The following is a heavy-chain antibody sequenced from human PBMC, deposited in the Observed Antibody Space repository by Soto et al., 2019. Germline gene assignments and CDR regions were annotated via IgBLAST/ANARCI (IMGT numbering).Heavy chain of an antibody. CDR1: GDNFNNDW. Sequence: EVQLVQSGAEVKKPGESLKITCKGSGDNFNNDWIGWVRQLPGKGLEWMGIIYPGDSDTRYSTSFHGQVTISADKSISTAYLQWSSLKASDTAMYYCARRGGEDRRFDYWGQGTLVTVSS. CDR2: IYPGDSDT. CDR3: ARRGGEDRRFDY. V-gene: IGHV5-51*03. J-gene: IGHJ4*02. D-gene: IGHD3-16*01.